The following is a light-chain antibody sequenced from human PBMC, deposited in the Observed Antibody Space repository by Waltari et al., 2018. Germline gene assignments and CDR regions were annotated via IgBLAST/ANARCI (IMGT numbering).Light chain of an antibody. CDR1: KFRTNY. V-gene: IGLV3-1*01. Sequence: SYELNQPPSVSVSPGQTASITCSGDKFRTNYVSWYHQRPGQSHVLLIYQDTKRPSGIPERISGSNSDDTATLTISGTQAIDEADYYCQVWDVSSMIFGGGTKLTVL. CDR3: QVWDVSSMI. J-gene: IGLJ2*01. CDR2: QDT.